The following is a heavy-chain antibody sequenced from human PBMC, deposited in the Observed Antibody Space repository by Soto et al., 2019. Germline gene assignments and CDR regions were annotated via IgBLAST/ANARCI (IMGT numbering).Heavy chain of an antibody. D-gene: IGHD6-13*01. CDR3: ARGPTGYSST. V-gene: IGHV1-46*01. J-gene: IGHJ5*02. CDR1: GYTFTSYY. Sequence: QVQLVQSGAEVKKPGASVKVSCKASGYTFTSYYMHWVRQAPGQGLEWMGIINPTGGTTTYAQKFQGRVTMTRDTSTSTVYMELSSLRSEDTAVYSCARGPTGYSSTWGQGTLVTVSS. CDR2: INPTGGTT.